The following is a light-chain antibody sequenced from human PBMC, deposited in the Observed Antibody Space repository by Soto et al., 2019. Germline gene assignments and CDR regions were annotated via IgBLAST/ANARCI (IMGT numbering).Light chain of an antibody. CDR3: QQYNDWPLT. J-gene: IGKJ1*01. Sequence: EIVMTQSPATLSVSPGERATLSCRASQTINSNLAWYHQKPGQAPRLLISGASTRATGIPARFSGSGSGTEFTLTISSLQSEDFALYYCQQYNDWPLTFGQGTKVDIK. V-gene: IGKV3-15*01. CDR1: QTINSN. CDR2: GAS.